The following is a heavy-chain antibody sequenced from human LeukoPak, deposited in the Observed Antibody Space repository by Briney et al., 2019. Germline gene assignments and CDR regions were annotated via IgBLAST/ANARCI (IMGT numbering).Heavy chain of an antibody. CDR3: AREAGYSYGSYGMDV. D-gene: IGHD5-18*01. CDR2: IYHSGST. V-gene: IGHV4-30-2*01. J-gene: IGHJ6*02. Sequence: SQTLSLTCAVSGGSISSGGYSWSWIRQPPGKGLEWIGYIYHSGSTYYNPSLKSRVTISVDRSKNQFSLKLSSVTAADTAVYYCAREAGYSYGSYGMDVWGQGTTVTVSS. CDR1: GGSISSGGYS.